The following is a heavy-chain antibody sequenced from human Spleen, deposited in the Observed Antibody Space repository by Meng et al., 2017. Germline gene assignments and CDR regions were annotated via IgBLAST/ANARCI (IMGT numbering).Heavy chain of an antibody. D-gene: IGHD2-8*01. J-gene: IGHJ6*02. CDR2: INHSGST. CDR3: ARGQRRVSYYAIDV. Sequence: SETLSLTCAVYGGSFSGYYWSWIRQSPGTGLEWIGEINHSGSTNYNPSLKSRVTISVDTSKNQFSLKLSSVTAADTAAYYCARGQRRVSYYAIDVWGQGTTVTVSS. V-gene: IGHV4-34*01. CDR1: GGSFSGYY.